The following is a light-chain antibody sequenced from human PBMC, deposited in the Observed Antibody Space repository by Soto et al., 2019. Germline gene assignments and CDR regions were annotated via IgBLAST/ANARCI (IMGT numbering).Light chain of an antibody. CDR1: NSNIGSND. J-gene: IGLJ1*01. CDR3: ATWDDSLSGYV. V-gene: IGLV1-47*01. CDR2: KNN. Sequence: QSVLTQPPSASGTPGQRVTISCSGSNSNIGSNDVDWYQQFPGTAPKLLIYKNNQRPSGVPDQFSGSKSGTSASLAITGLRSDTEADYYCATWDDSLSGYVFGTGTKLTVL.